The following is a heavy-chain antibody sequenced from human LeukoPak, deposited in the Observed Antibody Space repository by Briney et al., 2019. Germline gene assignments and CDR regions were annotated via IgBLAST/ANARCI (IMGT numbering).Heavy chain of an antibody. Sequence: PGGSLRLSCAASGFTFSSYSMNWVRQAPGEGLEWVSYISSSSSTIYYADSVKGRFTISRDNAKNSLYLQMNSLRAEDTAVYYCARSEDSGWYFELDFDYWGQGTLVTVSS. CDR2: ISSSSSTI. D-gene: IGHD6-19*01. V-gene: IGHV3-48*01. J-gene: IGHJ4*02. CDR3: ARSEDSGWYFELDFDY. CDR1: GFTFSSYS.